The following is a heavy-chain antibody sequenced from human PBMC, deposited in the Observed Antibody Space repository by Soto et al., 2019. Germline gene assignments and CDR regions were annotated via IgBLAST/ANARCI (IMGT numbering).Heavy chain of an antibody. CDR2: IYYSGST. CDR3: ARQQYYYSGMDV. CDR1: GGSISNYY. V-gene: IGHV4-59*08. J-gene: IGHJ6*02. Sequence: TSETLSLTCTVSGGSISNYYWSWIRQPPGKGLEWIGYIYYSGSTNYNPSLKSRVTISVDTSKNQFSLKLSSVTAADTAVYYCARQQYYYSGMDVWGQGTTVTVSS.